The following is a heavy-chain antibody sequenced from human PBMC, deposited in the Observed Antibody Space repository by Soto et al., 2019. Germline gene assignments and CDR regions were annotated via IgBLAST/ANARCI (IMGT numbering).Heavy chain of an antibody. V-gene: IGHV1-69*06. D-gene: IGHD3-10*01. Sequence: QVQLVQSGAEVNKPGSSVKVSCKASGGTFSSHAISWVRQAPGQGLEWMGGFIPIFGTANYAQKFQGRVTITADKCTSTAYMELSSLRSEDTAVYSGACEGRITMVIDYWGEGALVTVTS. CDR2: FIPIFGTA. J-gene: IGHJ4*02. CDR1: GGTFSSHA. CDR3: ACEGRITMVIDY.